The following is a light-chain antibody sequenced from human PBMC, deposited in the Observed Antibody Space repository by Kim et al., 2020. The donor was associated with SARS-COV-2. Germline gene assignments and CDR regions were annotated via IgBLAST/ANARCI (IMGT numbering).Light chain of an antibody. Sequence: GKTARITCGGNNIGSKRVHWYQQKPGKAPGLVIYYDSDRPSGIPERFSGSNSGNTATLTISRVEAGDEADYYCQVWDSSSDHPNWVFGGGTQLTVL. V-gene: IGLV3-21*04. CDR2: YDS. J-gene: IGLJ3*02. CDR3: QVWDSSSDHPNWV. CDR1: NIGSKR.